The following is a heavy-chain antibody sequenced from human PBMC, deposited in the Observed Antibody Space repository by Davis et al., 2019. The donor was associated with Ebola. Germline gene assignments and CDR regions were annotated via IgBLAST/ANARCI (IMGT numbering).Heavy chain of an antibody. V-gene: IGHV2-5*02. CDR2: IYWDDDK. CDR3: AHSLYYDSSGRRAKGDDAFDI. Sequence: SGPTLVKPTQTLTLTCTFSGFSLSTSGVGVGWIRQPPGKALEWLALIYWDDDKRYSPSLKSRLTITKDTSKNQVVLTMTNMDPVDTATYYCAHSLYYDSSGRRAKGDDAFDIWGQGTMVTVSS. J-gene: IGHJ3*02. CDR1: GFSLSTSGVG. D-gene: IGHD3-22*01.